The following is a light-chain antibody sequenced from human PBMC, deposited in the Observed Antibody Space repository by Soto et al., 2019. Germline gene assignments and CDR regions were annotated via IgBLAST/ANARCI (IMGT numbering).Light chain of an antibody. V-gene: IGKV1-39*01. CDR3: QQYGESSYA. CDR2: AAS. J-gene: IGKJ2*01. CDR1: QGISNF. Sequence: DIQMTQSPSSLSASVGDRVTITCRASQGISNFLNWYQQKPGKAPKLLIYAASNLQSGVPSRFSGSGSGTDFTLTINRLEPEDFAVYYCQQYGESSYAFGQGTKLQIK.